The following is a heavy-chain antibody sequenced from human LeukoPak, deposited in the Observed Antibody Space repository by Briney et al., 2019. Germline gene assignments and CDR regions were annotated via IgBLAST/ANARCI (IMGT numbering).Heavy chain of an antibody. CDR2: ISYDGSNK. Sequence: PGGSLRLSCAASGFTFSSYAMHWVRQAPGKGLEWVAVISYDGSNKYYADSVKGRFTISRDNSKNTLYLQMNSLRAEDTAVYYCASVQLERRKYFDYWGQGTLVTVSS. CDR1: GFTFSSYA. V-gene: IGHV3-30*04. CDR3: ASVQLERRKYFDY. D-gene: IGHD1-1*01. J-gene: IGHJ4*02.